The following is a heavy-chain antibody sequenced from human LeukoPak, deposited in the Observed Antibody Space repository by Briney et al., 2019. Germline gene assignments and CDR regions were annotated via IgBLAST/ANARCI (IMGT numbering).Heavy chain of an antibody. J-gene: IGHJ4*02. V-gene: IGHV3-30-3*02. CDR3: AKPRRYCSSTSCTIIDY. Sequence: PGGSLRLSCAASGFTFSSYAMHWVRQAPGKGLEWVAVISYDGSNKYYADSVKGRFTISRDNSKNTLYLQMNSLRAEDTAVYYCAKPRRYCSSTSCTIIDYWGQGTLVTVSS. D-gene: IGHD2-2*01. CDR2: ISYDGSNK. CDR1: GFTFSSYA.